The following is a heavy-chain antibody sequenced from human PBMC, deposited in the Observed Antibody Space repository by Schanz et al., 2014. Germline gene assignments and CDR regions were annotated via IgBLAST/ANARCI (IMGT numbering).Heavy chain of an antibody. V-gene: IGHV3-23*04. CDR1: TFTFSSDW. J-gene: IGHJ5*02. CDR2: ISGGGGTT. Sequence: EVQLVESGGGLVQPGGSLRLSCAASTFTFSSDWMSWVRQAPGKGLEWVSAISGGGGTTYYADSVKGRFTISSDSSKNTLYLQMSSLRADDTAVYYCAKAADWPVTRFDPWGQGTLVTVSS. D-gene: IGHD3-9*01. CDR3: AKAADWPVTRFDP.